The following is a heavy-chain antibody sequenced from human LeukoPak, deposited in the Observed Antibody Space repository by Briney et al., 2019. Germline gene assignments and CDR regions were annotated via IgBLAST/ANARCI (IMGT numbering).Heavy chain of an antibody. CDR2: IYHTGST. CDR1: GGSITSYY. CDR3: ARRGRNSSGWQDYL. D-gene: IGHD6-25*01. V-gene: IGHV4-59*01. Sequence: SETLSLTCTVSGGSITSYYWSWIRQPPGKGLEWIANIYHTGSTNYNPSLSSRVTISIDTAKNQFSLKLTSVTAADTAVYYCARRGRNSSGWQDYLWGQGTLVTVSS. J-gene: IGHJ4*02.